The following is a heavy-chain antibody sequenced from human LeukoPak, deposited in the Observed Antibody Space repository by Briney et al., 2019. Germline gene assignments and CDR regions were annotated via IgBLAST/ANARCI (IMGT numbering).Heavy chain of an antibody. D-gene: IGHD2-2*01. CDR2: LSGSGGTT. V-gene: IGHV3-23*01. Sequence: PGVSLRLSCAASGFTFSHYAMSWVRQAPGKGLEWVSVLSGSGGTTYYADSVKGRFTISRDNSKNTLYLQMNSLRAEGTAVYYCAKGAGDTSRWFDFWGQGALVTVSS. CDR3: AKGAGDTSRWFDF. J-gene: IGHJ4*02. CDR1: GFTFSHYA.